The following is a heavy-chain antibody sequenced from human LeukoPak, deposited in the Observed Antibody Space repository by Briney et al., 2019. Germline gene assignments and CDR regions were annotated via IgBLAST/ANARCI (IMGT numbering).Heavy chain of an antibody. J-gene: IGHJ4*02. CDR1: GYTFTGYY. CDR3: ATSDIVVVPAAMGFDY. D-gene: IGHD2-2*01. CDR2: INPNSGGT. Sequence: ASVKVSCEASGYTFTGYYMHWVRQAPGQGLEWMGWINPNSGGTNYAQKFQGRVTMTRDTSISTAYMELSRLRSDDTAVYYCATSDIVVVPAAMGFDYWGQGTLVTVSS. V-gene: IGHV1-2*02.